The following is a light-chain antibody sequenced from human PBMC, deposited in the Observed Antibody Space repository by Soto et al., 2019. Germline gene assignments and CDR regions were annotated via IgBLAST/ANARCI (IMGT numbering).Light chain of an antibody. CDR1: QSINNF. CDR3: QQSFSTPQT. V-gene: IGKV1-39*01. Sequence: DIQMTQSASSLTASLGDRVTITCRASQSINNFLNWYQQKPGQAPKLLMYSATTLLGGVPSRFSGSGSGTDFSLTISSLQPEDFPTYYCQQSFSTPQTLGQGTKVDIK. J-gene: IGKJ1*01. CDR2: SAT.